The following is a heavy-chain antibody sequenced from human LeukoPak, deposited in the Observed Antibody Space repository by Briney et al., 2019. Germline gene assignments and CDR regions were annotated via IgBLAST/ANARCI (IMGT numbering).Heavy chain of an antibody. CDR1: GGSISTYY. V-gene: IGHV4-59*01. D-gene: IGHD7-27*01. CDR2: IYYSGST. J-gene: IGHJ6*02. Sequence: SETLSLTCNVSGGSISTYYWSWIRQPPGNGLEWIGYIYYSGSTNYNPSLKSRVTISVDTSKNQFSLKLSSVTAADTAVYYCARGRGSASLGTYYYYGMDVWGQGTTVTVSS. CDR3: ARGRGSASLGTYYYYGMDV.